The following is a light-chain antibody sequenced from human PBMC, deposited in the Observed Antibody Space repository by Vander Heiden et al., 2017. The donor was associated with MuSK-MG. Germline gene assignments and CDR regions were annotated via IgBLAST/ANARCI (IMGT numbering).Light chain of an antibody. CDR3: QQYGGSPWT. V-gene: IGKV3-20*01. CDR1: QSVSASY. CDR2: GAS. J-gene: IGKJ1*01. Sequence: EIVLTQSPGTLSLSPGERATLSCRASQSVSASYLAWYQQKPGQSPRLLMYGASSRATGIPDRFSGSGSGTDFTLTITRLEPEDFAVYYCQQYGGSPWTFGQGTKVXIK.